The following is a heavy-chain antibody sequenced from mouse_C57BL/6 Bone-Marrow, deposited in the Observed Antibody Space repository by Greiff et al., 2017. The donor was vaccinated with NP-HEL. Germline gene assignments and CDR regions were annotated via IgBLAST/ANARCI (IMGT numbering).Heavy chain of an antibody. CDR3: TREGLGTGTWAWFAY. J-gene: IGHJ3*01. V-gene: IGHV1-5*01. Sequence: EVQLQQSGPVLSRPGSSFPLSFQTSGYTFTSYWMHWVKQRPGQGLEWIGAIYPGNSDTRYTQKFKGKAKLTAVTSASTAYMELSSLTNEDSAVYYCTREGLGTGTWAWFAYWGQGTLVTVSA. CDR1: GYTFTSYW. D-gene: IGHD4-1*01. CDR2: IYPGNSDT.